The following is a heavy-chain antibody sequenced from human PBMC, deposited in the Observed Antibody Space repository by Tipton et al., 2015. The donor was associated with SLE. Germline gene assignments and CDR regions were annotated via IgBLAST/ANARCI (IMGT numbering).Heavy chain of an antibody. V-gene: IGHV4-39*01. Sequence: TLSLTCTVSGGSFSSTNFYWGWIRQPPGKGLEWIGSIYYTGTTYYNPSLKSRVTISVDTSKNQFSLKLSSVTAADTAVYYCARASSFMVRAWNYYYMDVWGKGTTVTVSS. D-gene: IGHD3-10*01. CDR2: IYYTGTT. CDR3: ARASSFMVRAWNYYYMDV. J-gene: IGHJ6*03. CDR1: GGSFSSTNFY.